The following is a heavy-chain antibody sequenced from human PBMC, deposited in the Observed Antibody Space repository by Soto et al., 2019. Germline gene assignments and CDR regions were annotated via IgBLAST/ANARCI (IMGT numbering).Heavy chain of an antibody. Sequence: SVKVSCKASGGTFSSYAISWVRQAPGQGLEWMGGIIPIFGTANYAQKFQGRVTITADESTSTAYMELSSLRSEDTAVYYCARFGGYSGYDSIQWFDPWGQGTLVTVSS. CDR1: GGTFSSYA. CDR2: IIPIFGTA. CDR3: ARFGGYSGYDSIQWFDP. J-gene: IGHJ5*02. D-gene: IGHD5-12*01. V-gene: IGHV1-69*13.